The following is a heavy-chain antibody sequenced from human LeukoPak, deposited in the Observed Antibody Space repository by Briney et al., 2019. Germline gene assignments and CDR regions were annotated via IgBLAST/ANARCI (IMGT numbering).Heavy chain of an antibody. J-gene: IGHJ4*02. D-gene: IGHD6-13*01. Sequence: PSETLSLTCAVSGGSISSSNWWSWVRQPPGKGLEWIGEIYHSGSTYYNASLKSRVTISVDTSKNQISLKLSSVTAADMAVYYCARVGIAAAGIEWGQGTLVTVSS. CDR2: IYHSGST. CDR1: GGSISSSNW. CDR3: ARVGIAAAGIE. V-gene: IGHV4-4*02.